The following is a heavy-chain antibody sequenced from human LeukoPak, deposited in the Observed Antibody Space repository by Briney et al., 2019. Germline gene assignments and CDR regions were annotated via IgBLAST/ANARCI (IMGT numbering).Heavy chain of an antibody. V-gene: IGHV1-8*01. D-gene: IGHD3-22*01. J-gene: IGHJ4*02. CDR2: MNPNSGNT. CDR1: GYTFTSYD. Sequence: ASVKISCKASGYTFTSYDINWVRQATGQGLEWMGWMNPNSGNTGYAQKFQGRVTMTRNTSISTAYMELSSLRSEDTAVYYCARGNSNSGYDSSGYYYRYWGQGTLVTVSS. CDR3: ARGNSNSGYDSSGYYYRY.